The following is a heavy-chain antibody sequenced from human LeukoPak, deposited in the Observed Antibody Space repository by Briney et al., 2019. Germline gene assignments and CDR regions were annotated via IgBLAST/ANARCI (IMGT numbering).Heavy chain of an antibody. V-gene: IGHV3-23*01. Sequence: GGSRRLSGPASGLTFSNYAIGWVPQPPGKGLNWVSTISNRGGSTYYADSVKGRFTISRDNSKNTLYLQMSSLRAEDTAIHYCAKVPYSDYGSGRPPFMDVWGQGTTVAVSS. CDR3: AKVPYSDYGSGRPPFMDV. CDR1: GLTFSNYA. D-gene: IGHD3-10*01. CDR2: ISNRGGST. J-gene: IGHJ6*02.